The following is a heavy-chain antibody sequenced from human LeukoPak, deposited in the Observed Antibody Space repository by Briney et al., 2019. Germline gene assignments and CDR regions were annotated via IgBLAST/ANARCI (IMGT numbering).Heavy chain of an antibody. V-gene: IGHV4-39*07. Sequence: SETLSLTCTVSGGSISSSSYYWGWIRQPPGKGLEWIGSIYYSGSTYYNPSLKSRVTISVDTSKNQFSLKLSSATAADTAVYYCARDPDGGTDFDYWGQGTLVTVSS. CDR3: ARDPDGGTDFDY. CDR2: IYYSGST. J-gene: IGHJ4*02. CDR1: GGSISSSSYY. D-gene: IGHD3-16*01.